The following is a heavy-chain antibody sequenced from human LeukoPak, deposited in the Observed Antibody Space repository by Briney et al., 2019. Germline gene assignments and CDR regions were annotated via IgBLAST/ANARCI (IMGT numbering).Heavy chain of an antibody. Sequence: SQTLSLTCALSGDSVSSDTTGWNWFRQSPSRGLEWLGRTYFRSTWSNDYAVSVKGRITIDPDTSKNQFSLQLKSVTPEDTAVYYCARDTGDSTGFDHWGQGALVTVSS. CDR2: TYFRSTWSN. CDR3: ARDTGDSTGFDH. J-gene: IGHJ4*02. CDR1: GDSVSSDTTG. V-gene: IGHV6-1*01. D-gene: IGHD1-1*01.